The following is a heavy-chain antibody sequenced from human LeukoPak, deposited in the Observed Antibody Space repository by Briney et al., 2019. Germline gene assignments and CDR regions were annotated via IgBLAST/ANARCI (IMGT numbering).Heavy chain of an antibody. J-gene: IGHJ4*02. CDR1: GYTFTSYG. Sequence: ASVKVSCKASGYTFTSYGISWVRQAPGQGLEWMGWISAYNGNTNYAQKLQGRVTMTTDTSTSTAYMELRSLRSDDTAVYYCARVGFYDILTGYIDYWGQGTLVTVSS. CDR3: ARVGFYDILTGYIDY. D-gene: IGHD3-9*01. CDR2: ISAYNGNT. V-gene: IGHV1-18*01.